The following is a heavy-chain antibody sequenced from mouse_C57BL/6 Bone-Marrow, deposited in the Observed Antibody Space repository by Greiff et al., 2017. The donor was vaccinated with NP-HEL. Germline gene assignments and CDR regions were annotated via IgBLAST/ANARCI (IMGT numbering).Heavy chain of an antibody. J-gene: IGHJ3*01. CDR1: GYTFTSYW. D-gene: IGHD1-1*01. CDR3: TRNYYYGSSSWFAY. CDR2: IHPNSGST. Sequence: QVQLQQPGAELVKPGASVKLSCKASGYTFTSYWMHWVQQRPGQGLEWIGMIHPNSGSTNYNEKFKSKATLTVDKSSSTAYMQLSSLTSEDSAVYYGTRNYYYGSSSWFAYWGQGTLVTVSA. V-gene: IGHV1-64*01.